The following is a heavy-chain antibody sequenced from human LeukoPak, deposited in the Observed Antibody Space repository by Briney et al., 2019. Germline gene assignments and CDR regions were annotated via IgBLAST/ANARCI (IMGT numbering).Heavy chain of an antibody. V-gene: IGHV4-59*01. Sequence: SETLSLTCTVTGGSFSTYYWSWIRQPPGKGLEWIDHFYYSGSTNYNPSLKSRVTISVDTSKNQFSLKLTSVTAADTAVYYCARGQGGNYYLNYFDYWGQGALVTVSS. CDR2: FYYSGST. J-gene: IGHJ4*02. CDR3: ARGQGGNYYLNYFDY. D-gene: IGHD1-26*01. CDR1: GGSFSTYY.